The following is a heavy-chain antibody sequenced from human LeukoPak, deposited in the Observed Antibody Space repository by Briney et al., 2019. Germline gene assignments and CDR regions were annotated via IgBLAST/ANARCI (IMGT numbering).Heavy chain of an antibody. V-gene: IGHV1-8*01. CDR2: MNPNSGNT. CDR1: GYTFTSYD. CDR3: ARRLSRESGYSYGFKKYYFDY. J-gene: IGHJ4*02. D-gene: IGHD5-18*01. Sequence: GASVKVSCKASGYTFTSYDINWVRQATGQGLEWMGWMNPNSGNTGYAQKFQGRVTMTRNTSISTAYMELSSLRSEDTAVYYCARRLSRESGYSYGFKKYYFDYWGQGTLVTVSS.